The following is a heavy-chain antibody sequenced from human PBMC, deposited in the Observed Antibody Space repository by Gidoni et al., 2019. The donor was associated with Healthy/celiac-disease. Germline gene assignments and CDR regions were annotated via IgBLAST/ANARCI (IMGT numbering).Heavy chain of an antibody. J-gene: IGHJ5*02. CDR1: GGSFSGYY. Sequence: QVQLQQWGAGLLKPSETLSLTCAVYGGSFSGYYWSWIRQPPGKGLEWIGEIKHSGSTNYNPSLKSRVTISVDTSKNQFSLKLSSVTAADTAVYYCARVLPGSTVTGNWFDPWGQGTLVTVSS. V-gene: IGHV4-34*01. CDR3: ARVLPGSTVTGNWFDP. D-gene: IGHD4-17*01. CDR2: IKHSGST.